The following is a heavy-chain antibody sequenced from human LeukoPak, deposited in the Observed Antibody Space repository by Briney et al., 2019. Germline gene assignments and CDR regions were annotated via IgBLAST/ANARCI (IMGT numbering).Heavy chain of an antibody. J-gene: IGHJ4*02. V-gene: IGHV3-23*01. Sequence: PGGSLRLSCAASGFTFRSYAMTWVRQAPGKGLEWVSEISGSGSTYYADSVRGRFTISRDNSKNTLYLQMNSLRAEDTAVYYCAPSKHWPALDYWGQGTLVTVSS. CDR2: ISGSGST. CDR1: GFTFRSYA. CDR3: APSKHWPALDY. D-gene: IGHD1-1*01.